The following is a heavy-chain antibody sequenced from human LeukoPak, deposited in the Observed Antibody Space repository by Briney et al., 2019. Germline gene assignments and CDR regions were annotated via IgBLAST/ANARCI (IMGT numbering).Heavy chain of an antibody. D-gene: IGHD6-19*01. CDR2: INSDGSST. CDR1: GFTFSSYW. J-gene: IGHJ3*02. V-gene: IGHV3-74*01. CDR3: ARGIREEQWTDHDAFDI. Sequence: GGSLRLSCAASGFTFSSYWMHWVRQAPGKGLVWVSRINSDGSSTSYADSVKGRFTISRDNAKNTLYLQMNSLRAEDTAVYYCARGIREEQWTDHDAFDIWGQGTMVTVSS.